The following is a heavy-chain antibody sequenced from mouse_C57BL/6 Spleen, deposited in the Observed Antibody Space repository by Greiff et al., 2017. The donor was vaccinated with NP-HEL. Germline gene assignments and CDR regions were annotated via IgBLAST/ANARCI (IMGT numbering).Heavy chain of an antibody. J-gene: IGHJ3*01. V-gene: IGHV2-6*01. CDR1: GFSLTSYG. CDR3: ASVPIYYGYDGFAY. CDR2: IWGVGST. Sequence: VHLVESGPGLVAPSQCLTISCTVSGFSLTSYGVDWVRQSPGKGLEWLGVIWGVGSTNYTSALKSRLSIIKNNSKSQVFLKMNSLQTDDTAMYYCASVPIYYGYDGFAYGGQGTLVTVSA. D-gene: IGHD2-2*01.